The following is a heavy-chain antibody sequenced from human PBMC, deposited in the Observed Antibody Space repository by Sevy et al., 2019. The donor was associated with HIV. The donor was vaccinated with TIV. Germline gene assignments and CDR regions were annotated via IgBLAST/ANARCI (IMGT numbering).Heavy chain of an antibody. V-gene: IGHV3-7*01. J-gene: IGHJ6*02. CDR3: AREMYFTHGMDV. Sequence: GGSLRLSCAASGFTFSTYRMNWVHQAPGKGLEWVANIKQDGSEKYYVDSVKGRFTIFRDNAKKSLYLQVNSLRAEDTAVYYCAREMYFTHGMDVWGQGTTVTVSS. CDR1: GFTFSTYR. CDR2: IKQDGSEK. D-gene: IGHD2-8*01.